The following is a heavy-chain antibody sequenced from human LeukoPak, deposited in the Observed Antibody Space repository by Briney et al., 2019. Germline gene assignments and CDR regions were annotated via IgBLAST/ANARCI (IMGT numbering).Heavy chain of an antibody. Sequence: SETLSLTCTVSGGSISSSGYYWGWIRQPPGKGLEWIGSIYYSGSTYYNPSLKSRVTISVDTSKNQSSLRLSSVTAADTAVYYCARDAYYYGSGSPYFDYWGQGTLVTVSS. CDR1: GGSISSSGYY. V-gene: IGHV4-39*07. J-gene: IGHJ4*02. D-gene: IGHD3-10*01. CDR2: IYYSGST. CDR3: ARDAYYYGSGSPYFDY.